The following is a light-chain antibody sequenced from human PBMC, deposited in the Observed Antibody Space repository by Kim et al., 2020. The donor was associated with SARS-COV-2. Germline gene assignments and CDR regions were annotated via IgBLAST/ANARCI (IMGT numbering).Light chain of an antibody. V-gene: IGKV1-39*01. J-gene: IGKJ5*01. CDR1: QTMNNY. Sequence: DIQLTQSPSSLSASVGDRVTITCRTSQTMNNYLNWYQQTPGRAPKLLIYAASTLQDGVPSRFSGNRSGTDYTLTISSLQPEDFATYCCQQNYSVPTFGQGTRLEIK. CDR2: AAS. CDR3: QQNYSVPT.